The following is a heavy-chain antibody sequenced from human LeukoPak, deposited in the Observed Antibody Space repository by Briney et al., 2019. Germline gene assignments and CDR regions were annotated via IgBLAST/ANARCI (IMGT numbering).Heavy chain of an antibody. J-gene: IGHJ4*02. Sequence: SETLSLTCAVYGGSFSGYYWSWIRQPPGNGLEWIGEINHSGSTNYNPSLKSRVTISVDTSKNQFSLKLSSVTAADTAVYYCARSAYCSGGSCLDYWGQGTLVTVSS. V-gene: IGHV4-34*01. CDR2: INHSGST. D-gene: IGHD2-15*01. CDR1: GGSFSGYY. CDR3: ARSAYCSGGSCLDY.